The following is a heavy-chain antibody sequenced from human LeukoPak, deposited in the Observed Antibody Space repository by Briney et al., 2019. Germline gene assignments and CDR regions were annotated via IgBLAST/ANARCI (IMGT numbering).Heavy chain of an antibody. CDR3: ARSITMVRGVMESFDY. V-gene: IGHV2-70*11. CDR1: GFSLSTSGMC. Sequence: SGPTLVNPTQTLTLTCTFSGFSLSTSGMCVSWIRQPPGKALEWLARIDWDDDKYYSTSLKTRLTISKDTSKTQVVLAMTNMDPVDTATYYCARSITMVRGVMESFDYWGQGTLVTVSS. D-gene: IGHD3-10*01. J-gene: IGHJ4*02. CDR2: IDWDDDK.